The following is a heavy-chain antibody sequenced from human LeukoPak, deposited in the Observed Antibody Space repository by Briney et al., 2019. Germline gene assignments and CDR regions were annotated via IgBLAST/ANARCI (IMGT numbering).Heavy chain of an antibody. CDR2: ISSSSSYI. Sequence: PGGSLRLSCAASGLTFSSYNMNWVRQAPGKGLEWVSSISSSSSYIYYADSVKGRFTISRDNAKNSLYLQMNSLRAEDTAVYYCARGMYYYGSGSSFDNWGQGTLVTVSS. J-gene: IGHJ4*02. V-gene: IGHV3-21*01. CDR3: ARGMYYYGSGSSFDN. CDR1: GLTFSSYN. D-gene: IGHD3-10*01.